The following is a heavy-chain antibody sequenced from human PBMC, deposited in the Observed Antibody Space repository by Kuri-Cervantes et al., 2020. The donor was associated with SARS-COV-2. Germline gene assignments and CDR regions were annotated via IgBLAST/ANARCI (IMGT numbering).Heavy chain of an antibody. Sequence: GGSLRLSCAASGFTFSSYGMHWVRQAPGKGLEWVAVISYDGSSKYYADSVKGRFTISRDNSKNTLYLQMNSLRAEDTAVYYCAKGGGPGSYIPLDYWGQGTLVTVSS. V-gene: IGHV3-30*18. CDR1: GFTFSSYG. J-gene: IGHJ4*02. CDR2: ISYDGSSK. CDR3: AKGGGPGSYIPLDY. D-gene: IGHD1-26*01.